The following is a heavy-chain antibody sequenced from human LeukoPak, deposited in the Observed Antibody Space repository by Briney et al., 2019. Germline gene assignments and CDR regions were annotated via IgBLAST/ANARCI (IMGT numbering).Heavy chain of an antibody. CDR3: ARDGYNPIDY. D-gene: IGHD5-24*01. Sequence: SETLSLTCTVSGGSISSSSYYWGWIRQPPGKGLEWIGNIYYSGSTYYNPSLKSRVTISVDTSKNQFSLKLSSVTAADTAVYYCARDGYNPIDYWGQGTLVTVSS. CDR1: GGSISSSSYY. J-gene: IGHJ4*02. CDR2: IYYSGST. V-gene: IGHV4-39*07.